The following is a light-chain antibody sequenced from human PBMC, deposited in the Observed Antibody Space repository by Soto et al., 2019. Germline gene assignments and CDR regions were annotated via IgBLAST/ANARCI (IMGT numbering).Light chain of an antibody. J-gene: IGKJ1*01. V-gene: IGKV1-5*01. CDR1: QTISTW. CDR2: DAS. Sequence: DIPLTQSPCFLSASLFALVYIXCRAIQTISTWMAWYQQKPGKAPKLLVYDASTLQSGVASRFSGSGSGTEFTLIISGLQPDDSATYYCQQYTNTNNPWMFGQGTKVDIK. CDR3: QQYTNTNNPWM.